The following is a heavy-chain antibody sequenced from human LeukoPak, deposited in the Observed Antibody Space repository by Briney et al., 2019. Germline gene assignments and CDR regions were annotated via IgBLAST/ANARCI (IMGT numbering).Heavy chain of an antibody. D-gene: IGHD2-2*02. Sequence: GGSLRLSCAASGFTFSSYWMHWVRQAPGKGLVWVSRINSDGSSTSYADSVKGRFTISRDNAKNTLYLQMNSLRAEDTAVYYCAKGLGYCSSTSCYTDYYYGMDVWGQGTTVTVSS. J-gene: IGHJ6*02. CDR1: GFTFSSYW. V-gene: IGHV3-74*01. CDR2: INSDGSST. CDR3: AKGLGYCSSTSCYTDYYYGMDV.